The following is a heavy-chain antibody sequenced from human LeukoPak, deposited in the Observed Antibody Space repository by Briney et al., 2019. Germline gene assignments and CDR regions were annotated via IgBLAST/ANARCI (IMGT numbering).Heavy chain of an antibody. CDR3: ARVPSRVAVAGTSDY. Sequence: ASVKVSCKASGYTFTSYGISWVRQAPGQGLEWMGWISAYNGNTNYAQKLQGRVTMTTDTSTSTAYMELRSLRSDGTAVYYCARVPSRVAVAGTSDYWGQGTLVTVSS. V-gene: IGHV1-18*01. J-gene: IGHJ4*02. CDR1: GYTFTSYG. CDR2: ISAYNGNT. D-gene: IGHD6-19*01.